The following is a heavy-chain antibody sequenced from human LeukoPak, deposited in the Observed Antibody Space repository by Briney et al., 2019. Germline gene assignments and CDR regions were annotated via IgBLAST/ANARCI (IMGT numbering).Heavy chain of an antibody. V-gene: IGHV3-23*01. CDR3: AKDLRYSSDWYSQFDY. CDR1: GFTFSSYA. Sequence: GGSLRLSCAASGFTFSSYAMSWVRQAPGKGLEWVSAISGSGGSTYYADSVKGRFTISRDNSKNTLYLQMNSLRAEDTAVYYCAKDLRYSSDWYSQFDYWGQGTLVTVSS. CDR2: ISGSGGST. D-gene: IGHD6-19*01. J-gene: IGHJ4*02.